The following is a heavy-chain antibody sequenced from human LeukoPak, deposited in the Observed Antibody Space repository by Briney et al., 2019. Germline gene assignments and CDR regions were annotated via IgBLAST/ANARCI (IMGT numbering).Heavy chain of an antibody. CDR3: AKVRYVGYYFDT. Sequence: PGGSLRLSCAASGFTFSNYAMNWVRQAPGKGLEWVSSISGSGGTTYYADSVEGRFTISRDNSKNTLYLQMNSLRAEDTAVYYCAKVRYVGYYFDTWGQGTLVTVSS. J-gene: IGHJ4*02. D-gene: IGHD3-9*01. V-gene: IGHV3-23*01. CDR2: ISGSGGTT. CDR1: GFTFSNYA.